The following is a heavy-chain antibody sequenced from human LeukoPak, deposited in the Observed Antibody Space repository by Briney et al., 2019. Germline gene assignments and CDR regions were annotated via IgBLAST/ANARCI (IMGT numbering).Heavy chain of an antibody. J-gene: IGHJ4*02. CDR1: GCSFTSYW. Sequence: GESLKISCKGSGCSFTSYWIGWVRQMPGKGLEWMGIIYPGDSDTRYSPSFQGQVTISADKSISTAYLQWSSLKASDTAMYYCARRSYYYDSSGYFDYWGQGTLVTVSS. CDR2: IYPGDSDT. D-gene: IGHD3-22*01. V-gene: IGHV5-51*01. CDR3: ARRSYYYDSSGYFDY.